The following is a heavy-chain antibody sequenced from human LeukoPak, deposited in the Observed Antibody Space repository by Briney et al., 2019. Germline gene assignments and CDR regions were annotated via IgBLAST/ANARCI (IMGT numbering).Heavy chain of an antibody. J-gene: IGHJ4*02. CDR2: INPNSGVT. Sequence: ASVKVSCKASGYTFTGYYIHWVRQAPGQGLEWMGWINPNSGVTNYAQMFQGRVTMTRDTSISTAYMELSRLTSDDTAVYYCARGVTIDNIGHFDYGGQGTLVAVSS. CDR3: ARGVTIDNIGHFDY. D-gene: IGHD2/OR15-2a*01. V-gene: IGHV1-2*02. CDR1: GYTFTGYY.